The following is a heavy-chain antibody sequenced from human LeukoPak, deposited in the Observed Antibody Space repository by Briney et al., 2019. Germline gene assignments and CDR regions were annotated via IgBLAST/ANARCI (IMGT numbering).Heavy chain of an antibody. V-gene: IGHV1-69*05. CDR1: GGTFSSYA. CDR2: IIPIFGTA. Sequence: ASVKVSCKASGGTFSSYAISWVRQAPGQGLEWMGGIIPIFGTANYAQKFQGRVTITTDESTSTAYMELSSLRSEDTAVYYCARYDYVWGSYRYWFDPWGQGTLVTVSS. D-gene: IGHD3-16*02. J-gene: IGHJ5*02. CDR3: ARYDYVWGSYRYWFDP.